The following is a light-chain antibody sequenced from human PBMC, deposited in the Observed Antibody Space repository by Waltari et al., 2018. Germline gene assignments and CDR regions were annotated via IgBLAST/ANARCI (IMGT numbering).Light chain of an antibody. CDR1: SSAVGGYNY. CDR2: DVS. V-gene: IGLV2-14*03. CDR3: SSYTSSSTPHVV. J-gene: IGLJ2*01. Sequence: QSALTPPASVSGSPGQSIPISCTGTSSAVGGYNYVSWYQQHPGKAPKLMIYDVSNRPSGVSNRFSGSKSGNTASLTISGLQAEDEADYYCSSYTSSSTPHVVFGGGTKLTVL.